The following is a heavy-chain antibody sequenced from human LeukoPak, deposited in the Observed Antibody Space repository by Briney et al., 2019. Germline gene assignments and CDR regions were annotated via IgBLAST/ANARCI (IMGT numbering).Heavy chain of an antibody. J-gene: IGHJ6*03. D-gene: IGHD6-19*01. CDR2: INHSGST. Sequence: SETLSLTCAVYGGSFSGYYWSWIRQPPAKGLEWIGEINHSGSTNYNPSLKSRVTISVDTSKNQFSLKLSSVTAADTAVYYCAREAGYSSGWYHYYYMDVWGKGTTVTVSS. V-gene: IGHV4-34*01. CDR1: GGSFSGYY. CDR3: AREAGYSSGWYHYYYMDV.